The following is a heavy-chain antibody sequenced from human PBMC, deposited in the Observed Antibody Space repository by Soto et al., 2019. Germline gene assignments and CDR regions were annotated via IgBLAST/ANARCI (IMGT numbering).Heavy chain of an antibody. CDR3: ARRPPYYFDS. CDR2: IYYSGST. J-gene: IGHJ4*02. CDR1: GGSITSSSYY. Sequence: SETLSLTCTVSGGSITSSSYYWGWIRQPPGKGLEWIGSIYYSGSTYYNASLNSRVTISVDTSKHQFSLKLGSVTAADTAVYYCARRPPYYFDSWGQGTLVTVSS. V-gene: IGHV4-39*01.